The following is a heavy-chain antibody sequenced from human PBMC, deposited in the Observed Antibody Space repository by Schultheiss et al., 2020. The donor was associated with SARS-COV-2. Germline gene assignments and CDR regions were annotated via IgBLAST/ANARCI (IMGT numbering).Heavy chain of an antibody. CDR3: ARIVVVVAAANWFDP. D-gene: IGHD2-15*01. V-gene: IGHV3-48*04. J-gene: IGHJ5*02. Sequence: GGSLRLSCAASGFTFSSYAMSWVRQAPGKGLEWVSYISSSGSTIYYADSVKGRFTISRDNAKNSLYLQMNSLRAEDTAVYYCARIVVVVAAANWFDPWGQGTLVTVSS. CDR2: ISSSGSTI. CDR1: GFTFSSYA.